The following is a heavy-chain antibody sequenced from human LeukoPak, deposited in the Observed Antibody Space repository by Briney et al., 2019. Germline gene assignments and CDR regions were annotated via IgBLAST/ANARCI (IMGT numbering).Heavy chain of an antibody. V-gene: IGHV4-59*08. D-gene: IGHD3-10*01. J-gene: IGHJ4*02. CDR2: IYYSGST. Sequence: PSETLSLTCTVSGGSISSYYWSWIRQPPGKGLEWIGYIYYSGSTYYNPSLKSRVTISVDTSKSQFSLKVNSVTAADTAVYYCARLFITLVRGVVSLYYFDYWGQGHLVTVSS. CDR3: ARLFITLVRGVVSLYYFDY. CDR1: GGSISSYY.